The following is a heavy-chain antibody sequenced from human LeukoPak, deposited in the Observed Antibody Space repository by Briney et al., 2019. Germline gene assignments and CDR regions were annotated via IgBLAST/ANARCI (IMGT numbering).Heavy chain of an antibody. D-gene: IGHD4-17*01. V-gene: IGHV1-18*01. CDR1: GYTFTSYV. CDR3: ARISDYGDYVRIFDY. Sequence: ASVKVSCKASGYTFTSYVISWVRQAPGQGLEWMGWISAYNGNTNYAQKLQGRVTMTTDTSTSTAYMELRSLRSDDTAVYYCARISDYGDYVRIFDYWGQGTLVTVSS. J-gene: IGHJ4*02. CDR2: ISAYNGNT.